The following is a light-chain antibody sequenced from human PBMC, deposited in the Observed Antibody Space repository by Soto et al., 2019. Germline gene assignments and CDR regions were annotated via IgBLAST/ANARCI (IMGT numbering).Light chain of an antibody. CDR1: QSIGTY. V-gene: IGKV1-39*01. CDR3: QQCYSIRGT. J-gene: IGKJ4*01. Sequence: DIQMTQSPSSLSASVGDRVTISCRTSQSIGTYLNWYQHKPGTAPKLLIYAASTLQSGVPSRFTGSGFGTDFTLTISSLQPEDFATYYCQQCYSIRGTFGGGTKVEIK. CDR2: AAS.